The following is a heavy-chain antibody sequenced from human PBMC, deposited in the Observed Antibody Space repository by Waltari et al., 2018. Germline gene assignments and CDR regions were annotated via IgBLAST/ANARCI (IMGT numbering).Heavy chain of an antibody. V-gene: IGHV4-39*07. Sequence: QVQLQESGPGLVKPSETLSLTCTVSAYSISSSTYYWGWIRQPPGKGLEWIGSIYESGITNYNPSLKSRVTISVDTSKNQFSLKLSSVTAADTAVYYCARADSSSWYYYGMDVWGQGTTVTVSS. CDR2: IYESGIT. D-gene: IGHD6-13*01. CDR3: ARADSSSWYYYGMDV. J-gene: IGHJ6*02. CDR1: AYSISSSTYY.